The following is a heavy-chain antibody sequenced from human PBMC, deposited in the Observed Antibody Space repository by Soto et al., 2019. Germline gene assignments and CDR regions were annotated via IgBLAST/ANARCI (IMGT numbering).Heavy chain of an antibody. CDR2: IIPVVGTT. CDR3: ARGLLYATTDFDY. J-gene: IGHJ4*02. Sequence: QVQLVQSGAEVKKPGSSVKVSCKASGDTFTTNSLNWVRQAPGHGLEWMGGIIPVVGTTKYAQKYQDRVTITGDKSTNTAYMELSSLRSDDTAVYYCARGLLYATTDFDYWGQGTPVTVSS. D-gene: IGHD2-8*01. CDR1: GDTFTTNS. V-gene: IGHV1-69*06.